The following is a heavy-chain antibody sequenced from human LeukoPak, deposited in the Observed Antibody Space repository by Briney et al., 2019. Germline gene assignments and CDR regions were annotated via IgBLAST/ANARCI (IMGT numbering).Heavy chain of an antibody. J-gene: IGHJ4*02. Sequence: GGSLRLSCTASGFTFGDYAMSWVRQAPGKGLEWVGFIRSKAYGGTTEYAASVKGRFTISRDDSKSIAYLQMNSLKTEDTAVYYCTREGYYFDYWGQGTLVTASS. V-gene: IGHV3-49*04. CDR3: TREGYYFDY. CDR1: GFTFGDYA. CDR2: IRSKAYGGTT.